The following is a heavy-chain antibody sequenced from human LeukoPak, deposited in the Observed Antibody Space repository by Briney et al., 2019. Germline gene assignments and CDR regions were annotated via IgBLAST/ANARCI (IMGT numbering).Heavy chain of an antibody. CDR2: INPNSGGT. D-gene: IGHD4-23*01. Sequence: ASVKVSCKASRYTFTGYYMHWVRQAPGQGLEWMGWINPNSGGTNYAQKFQGRVTMTRDTSISTAYMELSRLRSDDTAVYYCARQGYGGIDAFDIWGQGTMVTVSS. J-gene: IGHJ3*02. CDR1: RYTFTGYY. V-gene: IGHV1-2*02. CDR3: ARQGYGGIDAFDI.